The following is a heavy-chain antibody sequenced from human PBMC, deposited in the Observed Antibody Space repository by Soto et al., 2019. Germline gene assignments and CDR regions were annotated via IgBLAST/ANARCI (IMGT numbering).Heavy chain of an antibody. CDR3: ARDSPLFVASGMDV. V-gene: IGHV4-31*03. CDR1: GGSISSGGYY. CDR2: IYYSGST. Sequence: SETLSLTCTVSGGSISSGGYYWSWIRQHPGKGLEWIGYIYYSGSTYYNPSLKSRVTISVDTSKNQFSLKLSSGTAADTAVYYCARDSPLFVASGMDVWGQGTTVTVSS. D-gene: IGHD5-12*01. J-gene: IGHJ6*02.